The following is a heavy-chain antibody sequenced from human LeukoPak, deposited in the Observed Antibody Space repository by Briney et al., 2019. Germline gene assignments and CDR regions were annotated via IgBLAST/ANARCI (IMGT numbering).Heavy chain of an antibody. D-gene: IGHD6-19*01. J-gene: IGHJ3*02. Sequence: GGSLRLSCAASGFTFSSYWMSWVRQAPGKGLEWVANIKQDGSEKYYVDSVKGRFTISRDNAKNSLYLQMNSLRAEDTAVYYCARDLKAVAGTPQGAFDIWGQGTMVTVSS. CDR3: ARDLKAVAGTPQGAFDI. V-gene: IGHV3-7*01. CDR2: IKQDGSEK. CDR1: GFTFSSYW.